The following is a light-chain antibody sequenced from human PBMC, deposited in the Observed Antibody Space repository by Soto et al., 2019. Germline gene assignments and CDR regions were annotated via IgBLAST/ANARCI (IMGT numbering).Light chain of an antibody. CDR2: AAS. CDR3: QQFNSFPRT. J-gene: IGKJ1*01. CDR1: QGISSD. Sequence: DIQLTQSPSFLSASVGDRVTVTCRASQGISSDLAWYQQKPGKAPKLLIYAASTLQSGVPSRFSGSGSGTEFTLTISSLQTEDFATYYCQQFNSFPRTFGLGTKVEIK. V-gene: IGKV1-9*01.